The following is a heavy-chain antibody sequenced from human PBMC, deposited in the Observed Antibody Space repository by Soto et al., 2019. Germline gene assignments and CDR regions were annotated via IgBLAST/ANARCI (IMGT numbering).Heavy chain of an antibody. D-gene: IGHD3-10*01. CDR2: IYWDDDK. V-gene: IGHV2-5*02. Sequence: SGPTLVNPTPTLTLTCTFSGFSLSTSGVGVGWIRQPPGKALEWLALIYWDDDKRYSPSLKSRLTITKDTSKNQVVLTMTNMDPVDTATYYCAHTTTLLWFGESRFDYWGQGTLVTVSS. J-gene: IGHJ4*02. CDR3: AHTTTLLWFGESRFDY. CDR1: GFSLSTSGVG.